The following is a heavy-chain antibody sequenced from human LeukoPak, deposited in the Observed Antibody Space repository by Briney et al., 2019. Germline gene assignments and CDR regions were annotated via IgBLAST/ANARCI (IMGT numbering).Heavy chain of an antibody. D-gene: IGHD1-1*01. V-gene: IGHV1-24*01. J-gene: IGHJ4*02. Sequence: ASVTVPCTVSGYTLTELSMHWVRQAPGKGLEWMGGFDPEDGETIYAQKFQGRVTMTEDTSTDTAYMELSSLRSEDTAVYYCATAAVPFERGSYYFDYWGQGTLVTVSS. CDR2: FDPEDGET. CDR3: ATAAVPFERGSYYFDY. CDR1: GYTLTELS.